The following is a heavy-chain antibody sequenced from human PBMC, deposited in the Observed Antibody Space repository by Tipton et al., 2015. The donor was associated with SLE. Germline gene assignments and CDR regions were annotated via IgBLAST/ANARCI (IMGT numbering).Heavy chain of an antibody. J-gene: IGHJ4*02. V-gene: IGHV4-34*01. CDR2: INHSGGT. Sequence: LRLSCAVSGGSFSGYFWSWIRQPPGKGLEWIGEINHSGGTNYNPSLKSRVTISVDTSKNQFSLKLSSVTAADTAVYYCARGPFWSGSWDYWGQGTLVTVSS. D-gene: IGHD3-3*01. CDR3: ARGPFWSGSWDY. CDR1: GGSFSGYF.